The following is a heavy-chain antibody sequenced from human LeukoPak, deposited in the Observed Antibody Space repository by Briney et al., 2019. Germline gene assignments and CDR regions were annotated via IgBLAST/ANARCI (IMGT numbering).Heavy chain of an antibody. CDR1: GFTFSSYA. J-gene: IGHJ6*03. CDR2: ISGSGGST. CDR3: AKDGYYYGSGSYFSSSNYYYYYMDV. D-gene: IGHD3-10*01. V-gene: IGHV3-23*01. Sequence: GGSLRLSCAASGFTFSSYAMSWVRQAPGKGLEWVSAISGSGGSTYYADSVKGRFTISRDNSKNTLYLQMNSLRAEDTAVYYCAKDGYYYGSGSYFSSSNYYYYYMDVWGKGTTVTVSS.